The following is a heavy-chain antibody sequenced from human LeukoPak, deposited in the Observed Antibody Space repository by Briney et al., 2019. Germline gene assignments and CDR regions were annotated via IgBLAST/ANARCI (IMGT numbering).Heavy chain of an antibody. CDR2: IYHSGST. CDR1: GGSISGYY. V-gene: IGHV4-34*01. CDR3: ARGLTVAYDSSGYYPIYYYYYKDD. D-gene: IGHD3-22*01. J-gene: IGHJ6*03. Sequence: PSETLSLTCAVYGGSISGYYWSWIRQPPGKGLEWIGEIYHSGSTNYNPSLKSRVTISVDTSKNQFSLKLSSVPAADPALYYSARGLTVAYDSSGYYPIYYYYYKDDWGKGTTVTVSS.